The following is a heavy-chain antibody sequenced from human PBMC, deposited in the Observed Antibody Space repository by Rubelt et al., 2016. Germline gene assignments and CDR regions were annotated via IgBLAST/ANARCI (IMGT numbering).Heavy chain of an antibody. V-gene: IGHV4-4*08. CDR3: ATGYPIDYGGNSGEVLRFDY. D-gene: IGHD4-23*01. Sequence: KSRVTISVDTSKNQFSLKLSSVTAADTAVYYCATGYPIDYGGNSGEVLRFDYWGQGTLVTVSS. J-gene: IGHJ4*02.